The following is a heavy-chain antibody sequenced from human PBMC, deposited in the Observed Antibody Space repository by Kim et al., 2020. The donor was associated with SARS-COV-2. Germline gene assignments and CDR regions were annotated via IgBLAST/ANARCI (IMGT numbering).Heavy chain of an antibody. CDR1: GGSISSGGYY. Sequence: SETLSLTCTVSGGSISSGGYYWSWIRQHPGKGLEWIGYIYYSGSTYYNPSLKSRVTISVDTSKNQFSLKLSSVTAADTAVYYCARDSTNKRYYYGMDVWGQGTTVTVSS. J-gene: IGHJ6*02. CDR2: IYYSGST. V-gene: IGHV4-31*03. CDR3: ARDSTNKRYYYGMDV.